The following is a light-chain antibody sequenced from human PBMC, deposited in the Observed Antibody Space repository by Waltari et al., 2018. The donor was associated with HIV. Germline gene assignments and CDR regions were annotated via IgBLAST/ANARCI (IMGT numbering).Light chain of an antibody. CDR2: GAS. CDR3: QQYNNWPPYT. Sequence: EIVMTQSPATPAVSPGERATLSCRARQSVSSDLAWYQQTPGQAPRLLIYGASTRATGIPARFSGSGSSTEFPLTISSLQSEDFVVYYCQQYNNWPPYTFGQGTKLEIK. J-gene: IGKJ2*01. CDR1: QSVSSD. V-gene: IGKV3-15*01.